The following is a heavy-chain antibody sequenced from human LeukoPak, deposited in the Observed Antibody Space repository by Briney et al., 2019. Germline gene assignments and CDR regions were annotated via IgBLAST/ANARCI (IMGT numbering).Heavy chain of an antibody. D-gene: IGHD3-22*01. CDR2: ISAYNGNT. J-gene: IGHJ4*02. V-gene: IGHV1-18*01. CDR3: ATGPGDYYDSSGYFLLSY. CDR1: GYTFTSYG. Sequence: ASVKVSCKASGYTFTSYGISWVRQAPGQGLEWMGWISAYNGNTNYAQKLQGRVTMTTDTSTSTAYMELRSLRSDDTAVYYCATGPGDYYDSSGYFLLSYWGQGTLATVSS.